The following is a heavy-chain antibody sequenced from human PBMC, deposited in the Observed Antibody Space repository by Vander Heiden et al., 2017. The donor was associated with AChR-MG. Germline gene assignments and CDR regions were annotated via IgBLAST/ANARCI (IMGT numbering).Heavy chain of an antibody. CDR2: IIPIFGTA. D-gene: IGHD5-18*01. V-gene: IGHV1-69*01. CDR3: ARVPHWPYSYPNRALDY. CDR1: GGTFSSYA. Sequence: QVQLVQSGAEVKKPGSSVKVSCKASGGTFSSYAISGVRQAPGQGLEWMGGIIPIFGTANYAQKFQGRVTITADESTSTAYMELSSLRSEDTAVYYCARVPHWPYSYPNRALDYWGQGTLVTVSS. J-gene: IGHJ4*02.